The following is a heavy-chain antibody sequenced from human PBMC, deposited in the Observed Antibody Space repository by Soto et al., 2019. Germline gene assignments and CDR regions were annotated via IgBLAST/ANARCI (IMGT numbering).Heavy chain of an antibody. CDR3: ARESMVRGVIRSLGMDV. Sequence: SETLSLTCAVYGGFVSSGSYYWSWIRQPPGKGLEWIGEMSHSGGTHFNPSLKSRVTISVDTSKNQFSLKMSSVTAADTALYYCARESMVRGVIRSLGMDVWGKGTTVTVSS. CDR1: GGFVSSGSYY. J-gene: IGHJ6*04. V-gene: IGHV4-61*01. D-gene: IGHD3-10*01. CDR2: MSHSGGT.